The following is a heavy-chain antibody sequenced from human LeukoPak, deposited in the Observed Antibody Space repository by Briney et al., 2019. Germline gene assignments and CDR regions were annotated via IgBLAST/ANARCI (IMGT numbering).Heavy chain of an antibody. CDR3: AKDQGYSYYYLDY. CDR2: INGNGAST. J-gene: IGHJ4*02. V-gene: IGHV3-23*01. CDR1: GFTFNNHA. Sequence: GGSLRLSCAASGFTFNNHAMSWVRQAPGKWLEWVSGINGNGASTYYSDCVKGRFTISRDNSKNTLYLQMSSLRAEDTAIYYCAKDQGYSYYYLDYWGQGTLVTVSS. D-gene: IGHD5-18*01.